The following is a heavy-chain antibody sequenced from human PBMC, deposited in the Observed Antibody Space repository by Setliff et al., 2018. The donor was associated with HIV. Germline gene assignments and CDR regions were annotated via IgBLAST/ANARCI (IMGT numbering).Heavy chain of an antibody. CDR3: ARGAWYTSGWYSSRYMDV. J-gene: IGHJ6*03. V-gene: IGHV1-8*02. D-gene: IGHD6-19*01. CDR2: MNPNSGNT. CDR1: GYTFTNSD. Sequence: ASVKVSCEASGYTFTNSDINWVRQATGQGLEWMGWMNPNSGNTGYAQKFQGRVIMTRDTSITTAYMELSSLRSDDTAVYYCARGAWYTSGWYSSRYMDVWGKGTMVTVSS.